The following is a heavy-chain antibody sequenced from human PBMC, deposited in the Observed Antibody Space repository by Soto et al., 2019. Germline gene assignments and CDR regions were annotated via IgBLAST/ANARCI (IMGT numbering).Heavy chain of an antibody. CDR2: MNPNSGNT. CDR3: AREPRGMDV. CDR1: GYTFTSYD. J-gene: IGHJ6*02. V-gene: IGHV1-8*01. Sequence: ASVKVSCKASGYTFTSYDFNWVRQATGQGLEWMGWMNPNSGNTGYAQKFQGRVTMTRNTSTSTAYMELRSLRSDDTAVYYCAREPRGMDVWGQGTTVTVSS.